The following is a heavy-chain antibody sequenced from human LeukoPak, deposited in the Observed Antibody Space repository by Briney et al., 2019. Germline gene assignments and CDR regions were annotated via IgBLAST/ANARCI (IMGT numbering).Heavy chain of an antibody. D-gene: IGHD3-10*01. CDR2: LNPNSGNA. V-gene: IGHV1-8*01. Sequence: ASVKVSYKAAGYTFTTYDVKSVRQATGQRVEWMGWLNPNSGNAGYAQKFQGRVTMTRNTSISTAYMELSNLTSEDTAVYYCARRIRGAPTDYWGQGTLVTVSS. J-gene: IGHJ4*02. CDR3: ARRIRGAPTDY. CDR1: GYTFTTYD.